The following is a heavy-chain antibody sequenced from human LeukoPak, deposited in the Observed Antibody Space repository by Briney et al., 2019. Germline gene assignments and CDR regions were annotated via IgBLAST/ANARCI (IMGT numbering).Heavy chain of an antibody. D-gene: IGHD4-17*01. J-gene: IGHJ5*02. CDR1: GGSISGYY. Sequence: PSETLSLTCTVSGGSISGYYWSWIRQPPGKGLEWIGYIYYSGSTYYNPSLKSRVTISVDTSKNQFSLKLSSVTAADTAVYYCARQQYGDSGWFDPWGQGTLVTVSS. CDR2: IYYSGST. V-gene: IGHV4-59*08. CDR3: ARQQYGDSGWFDP.